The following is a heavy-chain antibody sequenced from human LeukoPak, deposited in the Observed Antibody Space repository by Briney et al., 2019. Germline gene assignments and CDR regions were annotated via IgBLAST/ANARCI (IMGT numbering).Heavy chain of an antibody. CDR3: ARAHPSDIVVVPAASGGEYFQH. D-gene: IGHD2-2*01. CDR2: ISAYNGNT. CDR1: GYTFTSYG. V-gene: IGHV1-18*01. Sequence: ASVKVSCKASGYTFTSYGISWVRQAPGQGLEWMGWISAYNGNTNYAQKLRGRVTMTTDTSTSTAYMELRSLRSDDTAVYYCARAHPSDIVVVPAASGGEYFQHWGQGTLVTVSS. J-gene: IGHJ1*01.